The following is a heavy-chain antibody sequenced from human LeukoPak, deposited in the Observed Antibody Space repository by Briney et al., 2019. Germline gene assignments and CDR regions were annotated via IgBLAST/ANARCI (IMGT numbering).Heavy chain of an antibody. V-gene: IGHV3-23*01. Sequence: GGSLRLSCAASGFTFSSYAMSWVRQAPGKGLEWVSAISGSGGSTYYADSMKGRFTISRDNSKNTLYLQMNSLRAEDTAVYYCAKDVGRATDAFDIWGQGTMVTVSS. CDR3: AKDVGRATDAFDI. CDR2: ISGSGGST. CDR1: GFTFSSYA. J-gene: IGHJ3*02.